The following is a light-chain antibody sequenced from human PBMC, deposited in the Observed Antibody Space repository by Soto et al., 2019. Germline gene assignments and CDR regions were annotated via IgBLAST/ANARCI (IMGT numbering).Light chain of an antibody. Sequence: QSALTQPASVSGSPGQSITISCTGTSSDVGGYNYVSWYPQHPGKAPKLMIYDVSNRPSGVSNRFSGSKSGNTASLTISGLQAEDEADYYCSSYTSSSTPWVFGGGTKLNVL. CDR2: DVS. CDR3: SSYTSSSTPWV. CDR1: SSDVGGYNY. V-gene: IGLV2-14*01. J-gene: IGLJ3*02.